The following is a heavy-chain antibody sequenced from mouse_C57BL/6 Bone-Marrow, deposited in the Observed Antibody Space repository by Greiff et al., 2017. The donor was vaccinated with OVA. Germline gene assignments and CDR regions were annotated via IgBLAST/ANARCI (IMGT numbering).Heavy chain of an antibody. CDR3: TTWLLFDY. Sequence: EVQLQQSGAELVRPGASVKLSCTASGFNIKDDYMHWVKQRPEQGLEWIGWIDPENGDTEYASKFQGKATITADTSSNTAYLQLSSLTSEDTAVYYCTTWLLFDYWGKGTTLTVSS. J-gene: IGHJ2*01. D-gene: IGHD2-3*01. V-gene: IGHV14-4*01. CDR1: GFNIKDDY. CDR2: IDPENGDT.